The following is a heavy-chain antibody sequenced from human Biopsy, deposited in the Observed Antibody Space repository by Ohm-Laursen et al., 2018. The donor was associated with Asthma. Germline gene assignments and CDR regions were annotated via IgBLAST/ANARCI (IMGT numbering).Heavy chain of an antibody. J-gene: IGHJ4*02. D-gene: IGHD2-2*01. CDR3: ARGGSSNWSHYYFDY. Sequence: SLRLSCTASGFAVSRDYVFWVRQAPGKGLEWASVIYSGGTSHTADSVRGRFTISRDYSKNTLYLQMHSLRAEDTAVYYCARGGSSNWSHYYFDYWGQGTLVTVSS. CDR1: GFAVSRDY. CDR2: IYSGGTS. V-gene: IGHV3-53*01.